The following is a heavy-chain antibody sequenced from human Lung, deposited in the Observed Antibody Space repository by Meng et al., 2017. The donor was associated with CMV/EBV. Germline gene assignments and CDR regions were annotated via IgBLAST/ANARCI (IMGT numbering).Heavy chain of an antibody. CDR1: GGSISRGGYS. D-gene: IGHD3-10*01. V-gene: IGHV4-31*03. CDR2: IHSSGST. CDR3: ARASYGSGSPLGESWFDP. Sequence: QVPLPGSGPGRVKPSQTLSLTCTVSGGSISRGGYSWSWIRQHPGKGLEWIGYIHSSGSTYYNPSLRSRLTISVDTSKNQFSLKLSSVTAADTAVYYCARASYGSGSPLGESWFDPWGQGTLVTVSS. J-gene: IGHJ5*02.